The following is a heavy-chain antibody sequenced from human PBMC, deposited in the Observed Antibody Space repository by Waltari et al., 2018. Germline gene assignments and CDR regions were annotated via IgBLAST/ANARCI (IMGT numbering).Heavy chain of an antibody. CDR2: INHSGST. CDR3: ARATYYDYVWGSYRHSSFDY. J-gene: IGHJ4*02. V-gene: IGHV4-34*01. Sequence: QVQLQQWGAGLLKPSETLSLTCAVYGGSFSGYSWSWIHQPPGTGREWIGEINHSGSTNYNPSLKSRVTISVDTSKNQFSLKLSSVTAADTAVYYCARATYYDYVWGSYRHSSFDYWGQGTLVTVSS. D-gene: IGHD3-16*02. CDR1: GGSFSGYS.